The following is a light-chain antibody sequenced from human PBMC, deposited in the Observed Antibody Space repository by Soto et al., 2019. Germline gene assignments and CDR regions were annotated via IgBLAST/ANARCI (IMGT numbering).Light chain of an antibody. CDR1: SSDVGGYNY. Sequence: QSVLTQPRSVSGSPGQSVTISCTGTSSDVGGYNYASWYQQHPGKAPKLMIYDVSKRPSGVPDRFSGSKSGNTASLTISGLKAEDEANYYCCSYAGSYSYVFGTGTKVTVL. CDR3: CSYAGSYSYV. CDR2: DVS. V-gene: IGLV2-11*01. J-gene: IGLJ1*01.